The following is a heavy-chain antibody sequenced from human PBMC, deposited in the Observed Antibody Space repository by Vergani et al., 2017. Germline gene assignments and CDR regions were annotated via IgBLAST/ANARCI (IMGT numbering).Heavy chain of an antibody. D-gene: IGHD3-16*01. CDR1: GFTFSTYA. Sequence: EVQLLESGGSLKQPGGSVRLSCAASGFTFSTYAMHWVRQAPGKGLEWVSALTGGGGSTYYADSFKGRFIISRDTSRDTLYLQMNSLRPEDTATYYGVEDAGGCENFFDSWGQGTLVTVSS. J-gene: IGHJ4*02. CDR2: LTGGGGST. CDR3: VEDAGGCENFFDS. V-gene: IGHV3-23*01.